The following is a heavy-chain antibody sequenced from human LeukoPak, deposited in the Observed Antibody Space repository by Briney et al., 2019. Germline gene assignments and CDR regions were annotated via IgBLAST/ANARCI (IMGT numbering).Heavy chain of an antibody. CDR1: GFTFSSYW. D-gene: IGHD6-19*01. J-gene: IGHJ3*02. V-gene: IGHV3-74*01. Sequence: GGSLRLSCAASGFTFSSYWMHWVRQAPGKGLVWVSRINTDGSSTSYADSVKGRFTISRDNAKNTLYLQMNSLRAEDTAVYYCARRAVAGNAFPIWGQGTMVTVSS. CDR2: INTDGSST. CDR3: ARRAVAGNAFPI.